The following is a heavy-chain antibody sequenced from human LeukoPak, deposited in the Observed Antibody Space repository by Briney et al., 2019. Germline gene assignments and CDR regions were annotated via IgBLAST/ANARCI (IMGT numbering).Heavy chain of an antibody. CDR3: ARSVSIDGYGERFDY. CDR1: GYTFTGYY. J-gene: IGHJ4*02. CDR2: INPTSGAT. Sequence: ASVKVSCKASGYTFTGYYMHWVRQVPGQGLEWMGWINPTSGATNYAQKFQGRVTMTRDTSISTAYMELNSLRSDDTAVYYCARSVSIDGYGERFDYWGQGTLVTVSS. V-gene: IGHV1-2*02. D-gene: IGHD1-1*01.